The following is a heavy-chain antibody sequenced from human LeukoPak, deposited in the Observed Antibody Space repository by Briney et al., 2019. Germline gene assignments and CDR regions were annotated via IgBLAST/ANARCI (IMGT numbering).Heavy chain of an antibody. Sequence: ASVTVSCKASGYTFTSYDINWVRQATGQGLEWMGWMNPNSGNTGYAQKLQGRVTMTTDTSTSTAYMELRSLRSDDTAVYYCARELYCSGGSCYFFDYWGQGTLVTVSS. CDR1: GYTFTSYD. V-gene: IGHV1-8*01. D-gene: IGHD2-15*01. CDR3: ARELYCSGGSCYFFDY. CDR2: MNPNSGNT. J-gene: IGHJ4*02.